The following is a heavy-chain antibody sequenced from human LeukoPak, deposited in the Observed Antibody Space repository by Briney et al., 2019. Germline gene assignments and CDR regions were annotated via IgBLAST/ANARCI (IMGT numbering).Heavy chain of an antibody. D-gene: IGHD1-26*01. V-gene: IGHV3-74*01. CDR2: INSDGSTT. Sequence: GGSLRLSCAASGFTFSSYWMHWVCQAPGKGLVWVSRINSDGSTTNYADSVNGRFTISRDNAKNTLYLQMNSLRAEDTAVYYCARRGASTGAFDIWGQGTMVTVSS. CDR3: ARRGASTGAFDI. CDR1: GFTFSSYW. J-gene: IGHJ3*02.